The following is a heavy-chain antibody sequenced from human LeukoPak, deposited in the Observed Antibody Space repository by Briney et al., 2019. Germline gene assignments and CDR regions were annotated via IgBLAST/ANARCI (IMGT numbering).Heavy chain of an antibody. V-gene: IGHV4-30-2*01. CDR3: ARVYLMGNYFDY. D-gene: IGHD2-8*01. J-gene: IGHJ4*02. CDR2: IYHSGST. Sequence: PSETLSLTCAVSGGSISSGGYSWSWIRQPPGKGLEWIGYIYHSGSTYYNPSLKSRVTISVDRSKNQFSLKLSSVTAADTAVYYCARVYLMGNYFDYWGQGTLVTVSS. CDR1: GGSISSGGYS.